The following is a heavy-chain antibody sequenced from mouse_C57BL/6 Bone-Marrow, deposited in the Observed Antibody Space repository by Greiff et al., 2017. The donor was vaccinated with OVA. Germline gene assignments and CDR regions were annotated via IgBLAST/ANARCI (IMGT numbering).Heavy chain of an antibody. CDR1: GYSITSGYY. D-gene: IGHD1-1*01. V-gene: IGHV3-6*01. CDR3: ARVPYYYGSSSWYFDV. CDR2: ISYDGSN. J-gene: IGHJ1*03. Sequence: EVQLQESGPGLVKPSQSLSLTCSVTGYSITSGYYRNWIRQFPGNKLEWMGYISYDGSNNYNPSLKNRISFTRDTSKNQFFLKLHSVTTEDTATYYWARVPYYYGSSSWYFDVWGTGTTVTVSS.